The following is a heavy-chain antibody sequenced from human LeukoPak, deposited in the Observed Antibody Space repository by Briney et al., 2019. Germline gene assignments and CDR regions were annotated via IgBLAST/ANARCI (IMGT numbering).Heavy chain of an antibody. CDR1: GGSISSYY. CDR3: ARWGSIAVARFDY. V-gene: IGHV4-59*01. Sequence: PSETLSLTCTVSGGSISSYYWSWVRQPPRKGLEWIGYIYYTGSTNYNPSLTSRVNISVDTSKNQFSLNLTSVTAADTAVYYCARWGSIAVARFDYWGQGTLVTVSS. D-gene: IGHD6-19*01. J-gene: IGHJ4*02. CDR2: IYYTGST.